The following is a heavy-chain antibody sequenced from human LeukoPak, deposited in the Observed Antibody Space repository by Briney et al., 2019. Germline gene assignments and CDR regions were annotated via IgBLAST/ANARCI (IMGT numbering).Heavy chain of an antibody. D-gene: IGHD1-26*01. V-gene: IGHV1-18*01. J-gene: IGHJ6*02. CDR3: ARGRAGRYGMDV. CDR2: ISAYNGNT. CDR1: GYTFTSYG. Sequence: ASVKVSCKASGYTFTSYGISWVRQAPGQGLEWMGWISAYNGNTNYAQKFQGRVTITADESTSTAYMELSSLRSEDTAVYYCARGRAGRYGMDVWGQGTTVTVSS.